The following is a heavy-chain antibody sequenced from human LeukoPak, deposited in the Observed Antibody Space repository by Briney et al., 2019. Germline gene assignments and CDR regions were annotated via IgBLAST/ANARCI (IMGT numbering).Heavy chain of an antibody. CDR3: ARASRGIAANLCFDY. Sequence: GGSLRLSCAASAFTSSDYWMGWVRQAPGKGLEWVANIKEDGSEKYYVDSVKGRFTISRDNAKNSLYLQMNSLRVEDTAVYYCARASRGIAANLCFDYWGQGTLVTVSS. D-gene: IGHD2-15*01. CDR1: AFTSSDYW. V-gene: IGHV3-7*01. J-gene: IGHJ4*02. CDR2: IKEDGSEK.